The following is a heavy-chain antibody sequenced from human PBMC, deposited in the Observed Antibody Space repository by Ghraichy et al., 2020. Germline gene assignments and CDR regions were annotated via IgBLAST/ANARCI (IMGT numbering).Heavy chain of an antibody. J-gene: IGHJ4*02. V-gene: IGHV3-23*01. D-gene: IGHD3-16*01. CDR1: GFTFSSYA. Sequence: GGSLRLSCAASGFTFSSYAMSWVRQAPGKGLEWVSAISGSGGSTYYADSVKGRFTISRDNSKNTLYLQMNSLRAEDTAVYYCAKGLGFTWLRYYFDYWGQGTLVTVSS. CDR3: AKGLGFTWLRYYFDY. CDR2: ISGSGGST.